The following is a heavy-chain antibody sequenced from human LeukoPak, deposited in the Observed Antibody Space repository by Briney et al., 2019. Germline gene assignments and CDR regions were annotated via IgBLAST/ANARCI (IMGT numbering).Heavy chain of an antibody. CDR2: IIPIFGTA. CDR1: VGTFSHYD. V-gene: IGHV1-69*01. CDR3: ARLGGYSGYEDY. Sequence: SVNVSCMASVGTFSHYDIRWVRQAPGQGLEWMGGIIPIFGTANYAQKFQGRVTITADESTSTAYMELSSLRSEDTAVYYCARLGGYSGYEDYWGQGTLVTVSS. D-gene: IGHD5-12*01. J-gene: IGHJ4*02.